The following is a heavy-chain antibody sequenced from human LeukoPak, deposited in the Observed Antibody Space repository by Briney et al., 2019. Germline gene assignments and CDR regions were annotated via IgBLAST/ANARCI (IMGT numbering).Heavy chain of an antibody. CDR3: ARTYYYDSSGYYTYSDKYGMDV. CDR2: INPNSGGT. D-gene: IGHD3-22*01. V-gene: IGHV1-2*06. J-gene: IGHJ6*02. CDR1: GYTFTCYY. Sequence: ASVKVSCKASGYTFTCYYMHWVRQAPGQGLEWMGRINPNSGGTNYAQKFQGRVTMTRDTSISTAYMELSRLRSDDTAVYYCARTYYYDSSGYYTYSDKYGMDVWGQGTTVTVSS.